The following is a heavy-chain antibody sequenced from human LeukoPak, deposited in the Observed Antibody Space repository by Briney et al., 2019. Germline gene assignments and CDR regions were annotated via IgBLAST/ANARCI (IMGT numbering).Heavy chain of an antibody. CDR1: GFTFSSYK. CDR2: ISRSGTNI. D-gene: IGHD6-13*01. V-gene: IGHV3-21*01. CDR3: ARVLEAASFDY. J-gene: IGHJ4*02. Sequence: GGSLRLSCAASGFTFSSYKMNWVRQAPGKGLEWVSSISRSGTNIYQADSVKGRFTISRDNAKNSLYLQMNSLRAEDTAVYYCARVLEAASFDYWGQGTLVTVSS.